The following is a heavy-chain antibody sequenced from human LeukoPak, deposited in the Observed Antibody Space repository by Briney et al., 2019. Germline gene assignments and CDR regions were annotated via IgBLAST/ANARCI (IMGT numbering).Heavy chain of an antibody. V-gene: IGHV3-23*01. CDR3: AKDYGDLKEDF. Sequence: GGSLRLSCAASGLTFSRHAMSWVRQAPGKGLEWVSSISGSGGSTYYADSVKGRFTISRDNAKNTLYLQMNSLRAEDAAVYYCAKDYGDLKEDFWGQGTLVTVSS. CDR1: GLTFSRHA. J-gene: IGHJ4*02. CDR2: ISGSGGST. D-gene: IGHD4-17*01.